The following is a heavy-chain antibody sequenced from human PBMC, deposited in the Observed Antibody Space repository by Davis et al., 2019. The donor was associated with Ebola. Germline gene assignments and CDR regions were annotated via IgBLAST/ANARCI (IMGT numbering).Heavy chain of an antibody. V-gene: IGHV1-69*06. CDR2: IIPIFGTA. CDR1: GGTFSSYA. J-gene: IGHJ4*02. CDR3: ATDLATVTTLFDY. D-gene: IGHD4-17*01. Sequence: AASVKVSCKASGGTFSSYAISWVRQAPGQGLEWMGGIIPIFGTANYAQKFQGRVTITADKSTSTAYMELSSLRSEDTAVYYCATDLATVTTLFDYWGQGTLVTVSS.